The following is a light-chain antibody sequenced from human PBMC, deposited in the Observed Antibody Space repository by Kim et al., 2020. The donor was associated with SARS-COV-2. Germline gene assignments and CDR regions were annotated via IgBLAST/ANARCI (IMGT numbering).Light chain of an antibody. V-gene: IGLV3-1*01. CDR3: QAWDSSTAV. CDR1: KLGDKY. Sequence: SYELTQPPSVSVSPGQTDSITCSGDKLGDKYACWYQQKPGQSPVLVIYQDRKRPSGIPERFSGSTSGNTATLTIRGTQAMDEADYYCQAWDSSTAVFGGG. J-gene: IGLJ2*01. CDR2: QDR.